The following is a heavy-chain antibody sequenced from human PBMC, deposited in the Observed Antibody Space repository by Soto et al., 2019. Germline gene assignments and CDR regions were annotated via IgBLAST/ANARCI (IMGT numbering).Heavy chain of an antibody. J-gene: IGHJ4*02. CDR1: GFTFSSYA. V-gene: IGHV3-23*01. CDR3: ARLGSGSYYDY. Sequence: EVQLLESGGGLVQPGGSLRLSCAASGFTFSSYARRWVRQAPVKGLEWVSAISGSGGSTYYADSVKGRFTISRDNSKNTLYLQMNSLRAEDTALYYCARLGSGSYYDYWGQGTLVTVSS. D-gene: IGHD1-26*01. CDR2: ISGSGGST.